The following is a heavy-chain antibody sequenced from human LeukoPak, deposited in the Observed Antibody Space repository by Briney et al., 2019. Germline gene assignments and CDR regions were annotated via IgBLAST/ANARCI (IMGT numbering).Heavy chain of an antibody. CDR1: GVTFTSIC. V-gene: IGHV3-74*01. CDR3: AADGGHAFQI. Sequence: GRSLSLSCAASGVTFTSICIHSGRDVPAGRAVWVSHIISDGSSTTYADSVKGRFTISRDNAKNMVYLQMNSARAEDTAVYYCAADGGHAFQIWGRGTMVTVSS. CDR2: IISDGSST. J-gene: IGHJ3*02.